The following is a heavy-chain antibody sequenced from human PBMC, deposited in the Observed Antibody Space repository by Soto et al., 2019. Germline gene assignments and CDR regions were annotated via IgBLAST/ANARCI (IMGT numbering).Heavy chain of an antibody. Sequence: GGSLRLSCAASGFTFSSYGMHWVRQAPGKGLEWVAVISYDGSNKYYADSVKGRFTISRDNSKNTLYLQMNSLRAEDTAVYYCAKDIFKPYYYDSSESRFDYWGQGTLVTVSS. J-gene: IGHJ4*02. CDR1: GFTFSSYG. V-gene: IGHV3-30*18. D-gene: IGHD3-22*01. CDR3: AKDIFKPYYYDSSESRFDY. CDR2: ISYDGSNK.